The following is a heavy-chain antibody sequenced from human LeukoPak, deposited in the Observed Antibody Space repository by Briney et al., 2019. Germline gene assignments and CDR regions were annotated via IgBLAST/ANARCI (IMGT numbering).Heavy chain of an antibody. CDR1: GFTFSSYA. CDR2: ISYDGSNK. Sequence: GGSLRLSCAASGFTFSSYAMHWVRQAPGKGLEWVAVISYDGSNKYYADSVKGRFTISRDNSKNTLYLQVNSLRAEDTAVYHCARDFSYDPGFFDYWGQGTLVTVSS. J-gene: IGHJ4*02. CDR3: ARDFSYDPGFFDY. D-gene: IGHD5-12*01. V-gene: IGHV3-30-3*01.